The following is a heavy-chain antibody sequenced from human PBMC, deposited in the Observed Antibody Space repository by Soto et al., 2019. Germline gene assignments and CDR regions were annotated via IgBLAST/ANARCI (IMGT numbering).Heavy chain of an antibody. V-gene: IGHV3-74*01. CDR3: AKDRVPYSDYGRYFDL. CDR1: GFTVSTYW. J-gene: IGHJ2*01. Sequence: EVQLVESGGGLVQPGGSLRLSCAASGFTVSTYWMHWVRQDPGKGLMWVSRISPDGSTTTYANPVRGRFTISRDTAENTLYLQMNSLRVEDTAVYYCAKDRVPYSDYGRYFDLWGRGTVVTVSS. CDR2: ISPDGSTT. D-gene: IGHD4-17*01.